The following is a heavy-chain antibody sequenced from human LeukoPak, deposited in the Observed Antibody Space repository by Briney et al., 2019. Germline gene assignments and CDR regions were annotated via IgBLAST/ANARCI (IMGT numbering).Heavy chain of an antibody. CDR3: TTIAAGGAFDI. J-gene: IGHJ3*02. Sequence: ASVKVSCKASGYTFTSYAINWVRQATGQGLEWMGWINSGGTNYAQKFQGRVTMTRDTSISTDCMDLSRLKSDDTAVYYCTTIAAGGAFDIWGQGTMVTVSS. CDR2: INSGGT. CDR1: GYTFTSYA. D-gene: IGHD6-13*01. V-gene: IGHV1-2*02.